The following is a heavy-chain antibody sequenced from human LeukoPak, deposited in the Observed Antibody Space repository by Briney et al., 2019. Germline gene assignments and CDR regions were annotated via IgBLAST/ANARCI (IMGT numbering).Heavy chain of an antibody. CDR3: ARRGLSGATDYYYYYGMDV. J-gene: IGHJ6*02. D-gene: IGHD1-26*01. CDR1: GGTFSSYA. Sequence: ASVKVSCKASGGTFSSYAISWVRQAPGQGLEWMGGIIPIFGTANYAQKFQGRVTITADESTSTAYMELGSLRSEDTAVYYCARRGLSGATDYYYYYGMDVWGQGTTVTVSS. V-gene: IGHV1-69*13. CDR2: IIPIFGTA.